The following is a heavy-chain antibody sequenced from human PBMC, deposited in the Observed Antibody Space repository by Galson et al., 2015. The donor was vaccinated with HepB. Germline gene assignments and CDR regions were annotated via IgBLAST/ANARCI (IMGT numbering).Heavy chain of an antibody. CDR1: GFTFSSYS. D-gene: IGHD6-19*01. CDR3: AWLRISSGWYGNFDY. J-gene: IGHJ4*02. CDR2: VRSSSSYT. Sequence: SLRLSCAASGFTFSSYSMNWVHQAPGKGREWVSSVRSSSSYTYYADSVKGRFTISRDNAKNSLYLQMNSLRAEDTAVYYCAWLRISSGWYGNFDYWGQGTLVTVSS. V-gene: IGHV3-21*01.